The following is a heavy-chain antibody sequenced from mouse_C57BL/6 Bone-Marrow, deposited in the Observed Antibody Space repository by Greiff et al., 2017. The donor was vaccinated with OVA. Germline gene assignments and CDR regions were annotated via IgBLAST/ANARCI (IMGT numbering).Heavy chain of an antibody. V-gene: IGHV1-55*01. D-gene: IGHD2-9*01. CDR1: GYTFTSYW. Sequence: QVHVKQPGAELVKPGASVKMSCKASGYTFTSYWITWVKQRPGQGLEWIGDIYPGSGSTNYNEKFKSKATLTVDTSSSTAYMQLSSLTSEDSAVYYCARGGSYYGYDEFAYWGQGTLVTVSA. CDR2: IYPGSGST. J-gene: IGHJ3*01. CDR3: ARGGSYYGYDEFAY.